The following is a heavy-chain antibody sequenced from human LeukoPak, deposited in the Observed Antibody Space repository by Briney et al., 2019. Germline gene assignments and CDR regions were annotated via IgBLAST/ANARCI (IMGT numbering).Heavy chain of an antibody. J-gene: IGHJ4*02. CDR2: IYHSGST. V-gene: IGHV4-30-2*01. D-gene: IGHD6-13*01. Sequence: SQTLSLTCAVSGDSISSEGYSWSWIRQPPGKGLEWIGYIYHSGSTYYNPSLKSRVTISVDKSKNQFSLKLSSVTAADTAVYYCARGLGIAAAGRLFDYWGQGTLVTVSS. CDR1: GDSISSEGYS. CDR3: ARGLGIAAAGRLFDY.